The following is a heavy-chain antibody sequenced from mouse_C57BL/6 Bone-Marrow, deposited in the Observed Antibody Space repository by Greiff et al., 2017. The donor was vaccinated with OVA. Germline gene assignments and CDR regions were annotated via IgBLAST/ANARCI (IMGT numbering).Heavy chain of an antibody. CDR1: GFTFSDAW. D-gene: IGHD2-2*01. CDR3: TRLLWLRRDVSHY. CDR2: IRNKANNHAT. Sequence: EVQLVESGGGLVQPGGSMKLSCAASGFTFSDAWMDWVRQSPEKGLEWVAEIRNKANNHATYYAESVKGRFTISRDDSKSSVYLQMNSLRAEDTGIYYCTRLLWLRRDVSHYWGQGTTLTVSS. V-gene: IGHV6-6*01. J-gene: IGHJ2*01.